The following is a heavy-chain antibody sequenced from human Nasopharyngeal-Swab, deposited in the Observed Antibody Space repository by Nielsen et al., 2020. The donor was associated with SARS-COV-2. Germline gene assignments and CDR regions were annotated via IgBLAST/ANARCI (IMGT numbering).Heavy chain of an antibody. D-gene: IGHD3-10*01. CDR1: GFTFKTYA. V-gene: IGHV3-23*01. CDR2: ISGSGGST. J-gene: IGHJ4*02. CDR3: AKTNSGSYCN. Sequence: GESLKISFAASGFTFKTYAMTWVRQAPGKGLEWVSVISGSGGSTYYTDSVKGRFTISRDNSKSTLYLQMNSLRAEDTAVYYCAKTNSGSYCNWDQGTLVTVSS.